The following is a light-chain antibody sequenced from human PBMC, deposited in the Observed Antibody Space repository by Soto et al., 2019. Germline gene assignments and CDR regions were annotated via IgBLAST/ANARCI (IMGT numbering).Light chain of an antibody. CDR3: QQEGSSTLIT. CDR1: QSVSSSY. J-gene: IGKJ3*01. V-gene: IGKV3-20*01. CDR2: GAS. Sequence: ELVLPQSPGTLSLSPGDSATLSCRASQSVSSSYFAWYQQKPGQAPRLLIYGASSRATGIPDRFSGSGSGADVDRTISSLEPEEFAGYSWQQEGSSTLITFGPGTKVDIK.